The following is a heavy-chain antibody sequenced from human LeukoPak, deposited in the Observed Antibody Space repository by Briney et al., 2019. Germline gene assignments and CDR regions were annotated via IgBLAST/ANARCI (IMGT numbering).Heavy chain of an antibody. CDR3: ARGHGYNPFDY. CDR1: GGSISSYY. CDR2: IYYSGST. D-gene: IGHD5-24*01. Sequence: SETLSLTCTVSGGSISSYYWSWIRQPPGKGLEWIGYIYYSGSTNYNPSLKSRVTISVDTSKNQFSLKLSSVTAADTAVYYCARGHGYNPFDYGGQGTLVTVSS. V-gene: IGHV4-59*08. J-gene: IGHJ4*02.